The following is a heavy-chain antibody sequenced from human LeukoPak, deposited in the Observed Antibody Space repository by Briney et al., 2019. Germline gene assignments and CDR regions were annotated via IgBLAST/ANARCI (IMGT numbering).Heavy chain of an antibody. CDR2: ISYSGST. CDR3: ARVNSGSFQRGWFDP. Sequence: SETLSLTCTVSGGSISSSSYYWSWIRQPPEKGLEWIGTISYSGSTYYNPSLKSRVTISVATSKNQFSLKLTSVTAADTAVYYCARVNSGSFQRGWFDPWGQGTLVTVSS. CDR1: GGSISSSSYY. V-gene: IGHV4-39*01. J-gene: IGHJ5*02. D-gene: IGHD1-26*01.